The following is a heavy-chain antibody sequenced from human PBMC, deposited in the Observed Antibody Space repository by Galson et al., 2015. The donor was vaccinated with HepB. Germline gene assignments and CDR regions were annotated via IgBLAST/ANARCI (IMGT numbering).Heavy chain of an antibody. J-gene: IGHJ3*02. Sequence: SLRLSCAASGFTFSSYSMNWVRQAPGKGLEWISSISSSSSSIYYADSVKGRFTISRDNAKNSLCLQMNSLRAEDTAVYYCARGEAVAGEDAFDIWGQGTMVTVSS. V-gene: IGHV3-21*01. CDR2: ISSSSSSI. CDR3: ARGEAVAGEDAFDI. D-gene: IGHD6-19*01. CDR1: GFTFSSYS.